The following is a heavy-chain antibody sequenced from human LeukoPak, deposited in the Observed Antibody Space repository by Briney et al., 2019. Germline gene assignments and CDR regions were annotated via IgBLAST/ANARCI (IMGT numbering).Heavy chain of an antibody. CDR3: ARSLTPGKFGMDV. J-gene: IGHJ6*02. CDR1: GFTFGNFN. Sequence: QAGGSLRLSCVASGFTFGNFNVNWVRQAPGKGLEWVSYINSGSSIIYYADSVKGRFTLSRDNAKNSLYLQMNSLRDDDTALYYCARSLTPGKFGMDVWGQGTTVTVSS. V-gene: IGHV3-48*02. D-gene: IGHD4-23*01. CDR2: INSGSSII.